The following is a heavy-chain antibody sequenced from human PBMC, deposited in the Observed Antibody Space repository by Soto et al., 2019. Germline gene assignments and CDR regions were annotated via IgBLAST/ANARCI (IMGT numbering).Heavy chain of an antibody. Sequence: SQTLSLTCAISGDSVSNNSVAWNWVRQSPSRGLEWLGRTYYRSKWHYDYAPSVRSRITINPDTSKYHFSLQLNSVSPEDAAVYYCARTLRGRGVKYFDDWGQGTLVTVSS. J-gene: IGHJ4*02. D-gene: IGHD3-10*01. CDR2: TYYRSKWHY. CDR1: GDSVSNNSVA. CDR3: ARTLRGRGVKYFDD. V-gene: IGHV6-1*01.